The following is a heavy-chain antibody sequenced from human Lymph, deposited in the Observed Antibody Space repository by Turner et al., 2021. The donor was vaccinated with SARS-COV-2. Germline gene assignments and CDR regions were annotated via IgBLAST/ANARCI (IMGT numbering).Heavy chain of an antibody. V-gene: IGHV4-39*01. Sequence: QLQLQESGPGLVKPSETLYLTCTAAGCSISISSYSWGWIRQPPGKGLEWIGSLYCGGSTSYNPSLKCPVTLTVDTSRTQFSLELCSAPAPDTAAYYGARLRQWLVHWYFALWGRGTLFTVSS. D-gene: IGHD6-19*01. CDR1: GCSISISSYS. CDR3: ARLRQWLVHWYFAL. CDR2: LYCGGST. J-gene: IGHJ2*01.